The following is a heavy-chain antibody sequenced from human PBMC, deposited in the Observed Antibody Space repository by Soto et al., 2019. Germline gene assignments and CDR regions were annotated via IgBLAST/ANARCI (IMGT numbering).Heavy chain of an antibody. D-gene: IGHD3-16*02. CDR2: ISWNSGSI. V-gene: IGHV3-9*01. J-gene: IGHJ4*02. CDR3: AKGPRYDYVWGSYRGPFDY. CDR1: GFTFDDYA. Sequence: PGGSLRLSXAASGFTFDDYAMHWVRQAPGKGLEWVSGISWNSGSIGYADSVKGRFTISRDNAKNSLYLQMNSLRAEDTALYYCAKGPRYDYVWGSYRGPFDYWGQGTLVTVSS.